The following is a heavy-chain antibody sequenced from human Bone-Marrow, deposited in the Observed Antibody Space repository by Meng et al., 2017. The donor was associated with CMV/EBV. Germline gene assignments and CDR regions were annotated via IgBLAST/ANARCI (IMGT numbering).Heavy chain of an antibody. J-gene: IGHJ3*02. CDR2: IGSSGTTI. Sequence: GESLKISCVASGFTFSDYDMNGIRKAPGKGLEWVSCIGSSGTTIYYADSVKGRFTVSRDNAKTSLYLQMNSLKTEATAVYYCTTEPLGYCSSTRCPMPLDAFDIWGQGTMVTVSS. CDR3: TTEPLGYCSSTRCPMPLDAFDI. V-gene: IGHV3-11*01. CDR1: GFTFSDYD. D-gene: IGHD2-2*01.